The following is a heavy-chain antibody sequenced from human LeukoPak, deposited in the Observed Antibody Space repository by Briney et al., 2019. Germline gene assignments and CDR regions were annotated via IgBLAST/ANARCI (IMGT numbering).Heavy chain of an antibody. Sequence: SETLSLTCTVSGDSISSAYWSWVRQPPGKGLEWIGSFYYGDTAKYNPSLKSRVTMSVDTSNNQFSLKLTSVTAADTAVYFCARGSTRPDDWGQGTLVTVSS. CDR1: GDSISSAY. CDR2: FYYGDTA. V-gene: IGHV4-59*01. CDR3: ARGSTRPDD. D-gene: IGHD2-2*01. J-gene: IGHJ4*02.